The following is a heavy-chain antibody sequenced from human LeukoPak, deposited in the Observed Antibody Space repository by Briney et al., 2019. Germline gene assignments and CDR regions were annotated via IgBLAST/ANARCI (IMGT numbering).Heavy chain of an antibody. D-gene: IGHD4-17*01. V-gene: IGHV4-39*07. CDR3: ARDRSVTDQMAFDI. CDR1: GGSISSSSYY. Sequence: SETLSLTCTVSGGSISSSSYYWGWIRQPPGKGLEWIGSIYYSGSTNYNPSLKSRVTISVDTSKNPFSLKLSSVTAADTAVYYCARDRSVTDQMAFDIWGQGTMGTVSS. CDR2: IYYSGST. J-gene: IGHJ3*02.